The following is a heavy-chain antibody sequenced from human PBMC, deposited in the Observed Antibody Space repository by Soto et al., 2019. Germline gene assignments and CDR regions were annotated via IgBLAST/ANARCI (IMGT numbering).Heavy chain of an antibody. J-gene: IGHJ4*02. Sequence: SETLSLTCDVNGGSFIGYIWTWIRQTPGKGLQWIGQINHSGGAVYNPSLRDRVTISAMSNNQFSLDLSSVTAADTAVYYCTRGLGRYSSGGSCYGDWGQGTLVTVSS. CDR2: INHSGGA. CDR3: TRGLGRYSSGGSCYGD. D-gene: IGHD2-15*01. CDR1: GGSFIGYI. V-gene: IGHV4-34*01.